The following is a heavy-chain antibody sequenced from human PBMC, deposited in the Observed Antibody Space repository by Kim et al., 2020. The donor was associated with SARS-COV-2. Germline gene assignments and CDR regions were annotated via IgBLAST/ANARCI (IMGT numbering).Heavy chain of an antibody. Sequence: GGSLRLSCAASGFTFSSYDMHWVRQATGKGLEWVSAIGTAGDPYYPGSVKGRFTISRENAKNSLYLQMNSLRAGDTAVYYCARTRGYSGSYYFDYWGQGTRVTVSS. CDR1: GFTFSSYD. D-gene: IGHD1-26*01. V-gene: IGHV3-13*05. CDR2: IGTAGDP. J-gene: IGHJ4*02. CDR3: ARTRGYSGSYYFDY.